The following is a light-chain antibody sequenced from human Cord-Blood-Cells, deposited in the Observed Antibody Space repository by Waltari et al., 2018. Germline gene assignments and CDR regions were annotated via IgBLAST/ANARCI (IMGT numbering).Light chain of an antibody. CDR1: SSNLGNNY. CDR3: GTWDSSLSAWV. V-gene: IGLV1-51*02. J-gene: IGLJ3*02. CDR2: ENN. Sequence: QSVLTQPPSVSAAPGQKVTIPCSGSSSNLGNNYVSWYQPLPGTAPKLLIYENNKLPAGIPDRFSGSKSGTSATLGITGLQTGDEADYYCGTWDSSLSAWVFGGGTKLTVL.